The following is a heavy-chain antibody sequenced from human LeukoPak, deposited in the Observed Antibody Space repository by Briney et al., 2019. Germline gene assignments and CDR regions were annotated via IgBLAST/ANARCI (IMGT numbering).Heavy chain of an antibody. CDR3: ARLTRYLYGMDV. D-gene: IGHD3-9*01. CDR1: GYSFSSYD. J-gene: IGHJ6*02. Sequence: ASVKVSCKASGYSFSSYDINWVRQAPGQGLEWMGWMNPNSGNTGYAQKFQGRVTMTRSTSIKTAYTEVKNLTSEDTALYYCARLTRYLYGMDVWGQGSMVIVSS. V-gene: IGHV1-8*01. CDR2: MNPNSGNT.